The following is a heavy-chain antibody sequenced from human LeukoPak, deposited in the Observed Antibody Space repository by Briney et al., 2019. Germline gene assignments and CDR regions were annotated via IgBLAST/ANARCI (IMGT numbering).Heavy chain of an antibody. J-gene: IGHJ4*02. CDR3: AKDDGIAVAGTSDY. Sequence: GGSLRLSCGVSGFDFSSYGMNWVRQAPGKGLEWVSHISGSGGITHYADSVKGRFTISRDNFKNTLYLQMNSLRAEDTAVYYCAKDDGIAVAGTSDYWGQGTLVTVSS. CDR1: GFDFSSYG. D-gene: IGHD6-19*01. CDR2: ISGSGGIT. V-gene: IGHV3-23*01.